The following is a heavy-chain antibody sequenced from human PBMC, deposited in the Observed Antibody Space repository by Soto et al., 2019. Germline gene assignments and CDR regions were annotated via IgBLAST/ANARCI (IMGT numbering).Heavy chain of an antibody. CDR3: ARIPPGSSQGCAYGIDV. Sequence: EVQLVETGGGLIQPGGSLRLSCAASGFTVTSNYMIWVRQPPGKGLEWVSTTFSGGTTNYADSVKGRFTISRDNSKNTLYLQINNLRVEDTAVYYCARIPPGSSQGCAYGIDVWGQGTTVS. CDR1: GFTVTSNY. CDR2: TFSGGTT. V-gene: IGHV3-53*02. D-gene: IGHD2-2*01. J-gene: IGHJ6*02.